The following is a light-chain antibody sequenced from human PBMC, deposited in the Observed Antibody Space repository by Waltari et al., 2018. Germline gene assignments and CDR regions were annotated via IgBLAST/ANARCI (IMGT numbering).Light chain of an antibody. CDR1: QNLLHHNGYNY. CDR2: IGS. CDR3: MQALQTPRT. Sequence: IVMTQSPLSLPVSPAEPASISCRSTQNLLHHNGYNYLDWYLQTPGQSPQLLIYIGSTRASGVPDRFSGSGSGTDFTLKISRVEAEDVGVYYCMQALQTPRTFGQGTKLEIK. V-gene: IGKV2-28*01. J-gene: IGKJ2*01.